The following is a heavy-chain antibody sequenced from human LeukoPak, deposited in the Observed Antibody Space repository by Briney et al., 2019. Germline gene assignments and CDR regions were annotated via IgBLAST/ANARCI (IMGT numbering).Heavy chain of an antibody. CDR2: INPRGGST. V-gene: IGHV1-46*01. CDR1: GYTFTSYS. J-gene: IGHJ3*02. Sequence: ASVKVSCKASGYTFTSYSMHWVRQAPGQGLEWMGIINPRGGSTSYAQKFQGRVTMTRDTSTSIVYMELSSLRSEDTAVYYCARANDYTYSSGAFDIWGQGTMVTVSS. CDR3: ARANDYTYSSGAFDI. D-gene: IGHD4-11*01.